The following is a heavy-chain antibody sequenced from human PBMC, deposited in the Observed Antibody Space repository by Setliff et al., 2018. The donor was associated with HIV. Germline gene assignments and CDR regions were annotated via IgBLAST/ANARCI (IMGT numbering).Heavy chain of an antibody. D-gene: IGHD1-20*01. CDR1: GYTSTSYG. V-gene: IGHV1-18*01. J-gene: IGHJ4*02. Sequence: ASVKVSCKASGYTSTSYGINWVRQAPGQGLEWMGWISAYNGNTKYAPKLQGRVTMTTDTSTSTAYMELRSLRSDDTAVYYCAGYNWNPLGYRFDYWGQGTLVTVSS. CDR2: ISAYNGNT. CDR3: AGYNWNPLGYRFDY.